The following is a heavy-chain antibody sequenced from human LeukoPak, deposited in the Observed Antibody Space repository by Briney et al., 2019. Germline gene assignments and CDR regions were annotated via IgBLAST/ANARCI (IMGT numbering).Heavy chain of an antibody. J-gene: IGHJ5*02. V-gene: IGHV3-23*01. D-gene: IGHD3-16*01. CDR1: GFTFSTYS. CDR3: AKMHLGGTDP. CDR2: ISGSGGST. Sequence: GGSLKLSCAASGFTFSTYSMTWVRQAPGKGLEWVSTISGSGGSTYYADSVKGRFTISRDNSKNTLYLQMNSLRAEDTAVYYCAKMHLGGTDPWGQGTLVTVSS.